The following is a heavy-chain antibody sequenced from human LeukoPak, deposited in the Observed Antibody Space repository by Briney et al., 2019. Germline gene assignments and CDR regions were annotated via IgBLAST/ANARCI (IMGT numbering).Heavy chain of an antibody. CDR1: GYSFTSYW. D-gene: IGHD2-2*01. Sequence: GESLKISCKGSGYSFTSYWIGWVHQMPGKGLEWMGIIYPGDSDTRYRPSFQGQVPISADKSISTAYLQWSSLKASDTAMYYCARVGGSSTSCPRFDPWGQGTLVTVSS. CDR3: ARVGGSSTSCPRFDP. CDR2: IYPGDSDT. V-gene: IGHV5-51*07. J-gene: IGHJ5*02.